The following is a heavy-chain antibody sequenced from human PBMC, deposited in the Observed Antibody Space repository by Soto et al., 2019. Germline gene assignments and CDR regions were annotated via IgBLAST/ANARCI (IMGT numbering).Heavy chain of an antibody. J-gene: IGHJ6*02. CDR1: GGSISRYY. CDR3: ARALQDDGMYV. Sequence: PSETLSLTCTVPGGSISRYYWCWILQPPGKGLEWIGYVHDSWGSHYNPSLKSRVAISLDTSKSQFSLKLSSVTATDTAVYYCARALQDDGMYVRSQGTTVPVSS. V-gene: IGHV4-59*08. CDR2: VHDSWGS.